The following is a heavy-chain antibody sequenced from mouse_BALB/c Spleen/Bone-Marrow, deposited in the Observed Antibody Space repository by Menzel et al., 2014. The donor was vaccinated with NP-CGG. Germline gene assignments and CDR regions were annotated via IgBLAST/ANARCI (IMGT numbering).Heavy chain of an antibody. V-gene: IGHV1-67*01. CDR2: ISIYYDNT. CDR1: GYTFTDYA. CDR3: ASSLYYCNYFDY. J-gene: IGHJ2*01. D-gene: IGHD1-1*01. Sequence: VKLMESGPELVRPGESVKISCKGSGYTFTDYAMHWVKQSPAKSLERIGVISIYYDNTNYNQKFKGKATMTVDKSSSTAYMELARLPSEHSAIYCCASSLYYCNYFDYWGQGTTLTVSS.